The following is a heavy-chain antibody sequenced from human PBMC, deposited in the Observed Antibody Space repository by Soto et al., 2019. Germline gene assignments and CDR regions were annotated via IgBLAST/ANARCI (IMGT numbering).Heavy chain of an antibody. Sequence: QVQLVESGGGVVQPGRSLRLSCAASGFTFSNYAMHWVRQAPGKGLEWVAVISYDGTNKYCADSVKGRFTISRDNSKNTLYLQMNSLRSEDTAVYYCARDERGIVVVVGDHGMDVWGQGTTVTVSS. J-gene: IGHJ6*02. V-gene: IGHV3-30-3*01. CDR3: ARDERGIVVVVGDHGMDV. CDR1: GFTFSNYA. CDR2: ISYDGTNK. D-gene: IGHD2-15*01.